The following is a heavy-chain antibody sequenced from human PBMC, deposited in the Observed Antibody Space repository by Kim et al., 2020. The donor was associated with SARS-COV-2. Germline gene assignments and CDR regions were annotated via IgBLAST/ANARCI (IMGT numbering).Heavy chain of an antibody. CDR3: ARRNPDSSGWYYDAFDI. Sequence: GGSLRLFCAASGFTFSSYAMHWVRQAPGKGLEYVSAISSNGGSTYYANSVKGRFTISRDNSKNTLYLQMGSLRAEDMAVYYCARRNPDSSGWYYDAFDIWGQGTMVTVSS. CDR1: GFTFSSYA. V-gene: IGHV3-64*01. D-gene: IGHD6-19*01. J-gene: IGHJ3*02. CDR2: ISSNGGST.